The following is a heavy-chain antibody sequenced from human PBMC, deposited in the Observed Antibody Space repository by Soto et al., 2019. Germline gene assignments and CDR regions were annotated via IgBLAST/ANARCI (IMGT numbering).Heavy chain of an antibody. V-gene: IGHV3-23*01. CDR3: AKEGIAAAGEFDY. CDR2: ISGSGGST. Sequence: GALRLSCAASGFTFSSYAMSCVRQAPGKGLEWVSAISGSGGSTYYADSVKGRFTISRDNSKNTPYLQMNSLRAEDTAVYYCAKEGIAAAGEFDYWGQGTLVTVSS. CDR1: GFTFSSYA. D-gene: IGHD6-13*01. J-gene: IGHJ4*02.